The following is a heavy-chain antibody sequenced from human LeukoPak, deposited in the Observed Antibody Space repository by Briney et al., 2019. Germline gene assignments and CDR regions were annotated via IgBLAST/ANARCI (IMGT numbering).Heavy chain of an antibody. CDR3: ARDRRGHSGYDPSPFDY. CDR2: IIPIFGTA. CDR1: GGTFSSYA. D-gene: IGHD5-12*01. V-gene: IGHV1-69*13. J-gene: IGHJ4*02. Sequence: ASVKVSCKASGGTFSSYAISWVRQAPGQGLEWMGGIIPIFGTANYAQKFQGRVTITADESTSTAYMELSSLRSEDTAVYYCARDRRGHSGYDPSPFDYWGQGTLVTVSS.